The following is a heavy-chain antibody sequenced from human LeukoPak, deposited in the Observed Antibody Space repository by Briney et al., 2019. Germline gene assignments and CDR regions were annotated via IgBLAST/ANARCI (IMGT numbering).Heavy chain of an antibody. D-gene: IGHD2-2*01. J-gene: IGHJ4*02. Sequence: GGSLRLSCTASGFAFDEHGMSWVRQVPGKGLEWVSGINWSGGSTGYADPLRGRFTISRDNAKNSLYLQMDSLRAEDTALYYCARAPITSPFYFDHWGQGTLVTVSS. CDR1: GFAFDEHG. CDR3: ARAPITSPFYFDH. V-gene: IGHV3-20*04. CDR2: INWSGGST.